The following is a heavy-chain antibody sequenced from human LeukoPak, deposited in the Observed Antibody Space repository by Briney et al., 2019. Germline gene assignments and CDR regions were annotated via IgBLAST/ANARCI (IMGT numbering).Heavy chain of an antibody. CDR1: GFTVSSNY. CDR3: ARAHSIASYYYGVDV. J-gene: IGHJ6*02. CDR2: IYSGGST. D-gene: IGHD6-13*01. V-gene: IGHV3-66*01. Sequence: PGGSLRLSCAASGFTVSSNYMSWVRQAPGKGLEWVSVIYSGGSTYYADSVKGRFTISRDNSKNTLYLQMNSLRAEDTAVYYCARAHSIASYYYGVDVWGQGTTVTVSS.